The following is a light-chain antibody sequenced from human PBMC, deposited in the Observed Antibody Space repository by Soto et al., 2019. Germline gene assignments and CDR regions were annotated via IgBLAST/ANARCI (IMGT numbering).Light chain of an antibody. J-gene: IGKJ4*01. CDR2: AAS. CDR3: QHSHSSLVLT. CDR1: QSINSY. V-gene: IGKV1-39*01. Sequence: DIQMTQSPSSLSASVKDRVSITCRASQSINSYLNWYQHKPGKAPKLLIYAASTLQSGVPSRFSGSGSGTDFILTISSLQPEDFATHYCQHSHSSLVLTFGGGTKVELK.